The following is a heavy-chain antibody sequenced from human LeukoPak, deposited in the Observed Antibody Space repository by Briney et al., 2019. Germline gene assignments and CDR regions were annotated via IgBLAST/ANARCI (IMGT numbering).Heavy chain of an antibody. CDR1: GCSISSYY. J-gene: IGHJ4*02. D-gene: IGHD3-22*01. CDR3: ARRIGTTSSGYYPY. CDR2: IYYSGST. Sequence: SETLSLTCTVSGCSISSYYWSWIRQRPGKGLEWIGYIYYSGSTNYNAPLKSRVNISGDTSKNQFCLKLSSVTAADTVVYYCARRIGTTSSGYYPYWGQGALVTVSS. V-gene: IGHV4-59*08.